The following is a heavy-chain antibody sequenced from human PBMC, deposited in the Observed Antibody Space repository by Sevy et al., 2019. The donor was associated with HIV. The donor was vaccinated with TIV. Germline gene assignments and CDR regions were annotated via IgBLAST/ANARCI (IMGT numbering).Heavy chain of an antibody. CDR3: GREGQGSFGMDV. CDR2: IYNNEII. D-gene: IGHD3-10*01. J-gene: IGHJ6*02. V-gene: IGHV4-4*07. Sequence: SETLSLTCTVSGYSISGYYCSWIRQAAGKGLEWIGLIYNNEIINYNPSLKSRVTMSVDTSKYQCSLKLSSVTAADTAVYYCGREGQGSFGMDVWGQGTTVTVSS. CDR1: GYSISGYY.